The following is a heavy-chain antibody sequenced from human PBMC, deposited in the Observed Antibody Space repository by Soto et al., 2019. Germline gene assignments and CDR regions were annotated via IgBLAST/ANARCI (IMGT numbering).Heavy chain of an antibody. J-gene: IGHJ1*01. CDR2: ISGSGGST. CDR1: GFTFSSYA. D-gene: IGHD2-21*02. CDR3: AKVFLLDLLSGVWRGYFQH. Sequence: GGSLRLSCAASGFTFSSYAMSWVRQAPGKGLEWVSAISGSGGSTYYADSVKGRFTISRDNSKNTLYLQMNSLRAEDTAVYYCAKVFLLDLLSGVWRGYFQHWGQGTLVTVSS. V-gene: IGHV3-23*01.